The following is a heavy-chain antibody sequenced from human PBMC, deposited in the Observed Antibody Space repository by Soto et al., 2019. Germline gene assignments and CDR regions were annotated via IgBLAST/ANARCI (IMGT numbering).Heavy chain of an antibody. D-gene: IGHD3-22*01. CDR3: ERDKGLFGWYNWLDP. J-gene: IGHJ5*02. Sequence: GGSLRLSCAASGFTFSSYAMHWVRQAPGKGLEWVAVISYDGSNKYYADSVKGRFTISRDNSKNTLYLQMNSLRAEDTAVYYCERDKGLFGWYNWLDPWGQGTLVTVYS. V-gene: IGHV3-30-3*01. CDR2: ISYDGSNK. CDR1: GFTFSSYA.